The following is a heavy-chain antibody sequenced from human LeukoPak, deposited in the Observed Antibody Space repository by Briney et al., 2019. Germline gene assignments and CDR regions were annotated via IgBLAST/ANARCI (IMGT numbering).Heavy chain of an antibody. CDR1: GCTFTGYY. D-gene: IGHD4-17*01. CDR3: ARVATTVTTGFDY. Sequence: ASVKVSCKASGCTFTGYYMHRVRQAPGQGLEWMGRINPNSGGTNYSQKFQGRVTMTRDTSISTAYMELSRLRSDDTAVYYCARVATTVTTGFDYWGQGTLVTVSS. J-gene: IGHJ4*02. CDR2: INPNSGGT. V-gene: IGHV1-2*06.